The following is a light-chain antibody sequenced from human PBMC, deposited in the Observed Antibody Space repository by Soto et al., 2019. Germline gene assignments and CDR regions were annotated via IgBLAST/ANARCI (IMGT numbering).Light chain of an antibody. CDR2: AAS. V-gene: IGKV1-6*01. CDR3: LQDYNSLRT. Sequence: AIQMTQSPSSLSASVGDRVTITCRASQGIRNDLGWYQQKPGKAPKLLIYAASTLQSGVPSRFSGSGFGTDFTLTISSRQPEDVATYYCLQDYNSLRTFGQGTKVEIK. CDR1: QGIRND. J-gene: IGKJ1*01.